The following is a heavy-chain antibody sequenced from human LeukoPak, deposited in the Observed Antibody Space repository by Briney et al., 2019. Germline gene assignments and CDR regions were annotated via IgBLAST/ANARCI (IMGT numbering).Heavy chain of an antibody. D-gene: IGHD2-15*01. CDR3: ARDWPGISLHFDL. V-gene: IGHV1-2*02. Sequence: ASVKVSCKAPGYTFTGYYMHWVRQAPGQGLEWMGWINPNSGGTNYAQKFQGRVTMTRDTSISTAYMELSRLTSDDTAVYYCARDWPGISLHFDLWGRGTLITVSS. J-gene: IGHJ2*01. CDR1: GYTFTGYY. CDR2: INPNSGGT.